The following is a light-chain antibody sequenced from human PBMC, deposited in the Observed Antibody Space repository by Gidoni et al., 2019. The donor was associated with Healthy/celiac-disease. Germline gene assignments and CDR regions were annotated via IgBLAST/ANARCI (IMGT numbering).Light chain of an antibody. CDR2: DAS. J-gene: IGKJ2*01. Sequence: EIVLTLSPAPLSLSPGERATLPCRTSQGVSSYLAWYQQKPGQAPRLRIYDASNRATGIPAPFSGSGPGTDFTLTISSLGPEDFAVYYCQQRRRTFGQGTKLEIK. CDR1: QGVSSY. CDR3: QQRRRT. V-gene: IGKV3D-11*01.